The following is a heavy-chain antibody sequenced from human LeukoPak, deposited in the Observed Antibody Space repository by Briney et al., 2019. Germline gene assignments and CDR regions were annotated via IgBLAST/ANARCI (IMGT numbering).Heavy chain of an antibody. CDR1: GFTFSRYD. J-gene: IGHJ3*01. D-gene: IGHD3-10*01. V-gene: IGHV3-30*02. CDR2: IQNDGSDK. CDR3: VKEEGSGGSGGFDV. Sequence: GGSLRLSCAASGFTFSRYDMHWVRQAPGKGLEWVAFIQNDGSDKYYADPVKGRFTISRDNSENTLHLQMTSLRPEDTGVYYCVKEEGSGGSGGFDVWGQGTMVAVSS.